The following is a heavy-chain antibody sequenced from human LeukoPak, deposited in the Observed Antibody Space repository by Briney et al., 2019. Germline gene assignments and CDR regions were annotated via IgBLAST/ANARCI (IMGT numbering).Heavy chain of an antibody. D-gene: IGHD6-6*01. V-gene: IGHV3-74*01. J-gene: IGHJ4*02. CDR2: ISPTGSTT. CDR3: ARGPNSNWSGLVF. Sequence: GGSLRLPCIASGFSFSGHWMHWARQLPGKGLVWVSRISPTGSTTSYADSVKGRFTVSRDNAKNTLYLQVNNLRAEDTAVYYCARGPNSNWSGLVFWGQGTLLTVSS. CDR1: GFSFSGHW.